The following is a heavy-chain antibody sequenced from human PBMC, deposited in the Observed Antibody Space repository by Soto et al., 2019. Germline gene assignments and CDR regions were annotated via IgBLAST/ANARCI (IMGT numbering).Heavy chain of an antibody. D-gene: IGHD6-19*01. CDR3: PAAIAVVDY. V-gene: IGHV3-15*01. CDR2: IKSKTDGGTT. Sequence: EVQLVESGGGLVKPGGSLRLSCAASGFTFSNAWMSWVRQAPGKGLEWVGRIKSKTDGGTTDYAAPVKGRFTISRDDSRNTLYLQMITLKTEDTGVYYCPAAIAVVDYWGQGTLVTVSS. J-gene: IGHJ4*02. CDR1: GFTFSNAW.